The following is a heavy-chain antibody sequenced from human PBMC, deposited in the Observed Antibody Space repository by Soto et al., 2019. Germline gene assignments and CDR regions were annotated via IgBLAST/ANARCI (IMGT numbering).Heavy chain of an antibody. J-gene: IGHJ5*02. CDR3: ASIPGIAAAGTFYP. Sequence: QVQLVQSGAEVKKPGSSVKVSCKASGGTFSSYTISWMRQAPRQGLEWMGRIIPILGIANYAQKFQGRVTITADKSTSTAYMELSSLRSEDTAVYYCASIPGIAAAGTFYPWGQGTLVTVSS. V-gene: IGHV1-69*02. CDR2: IIPILGIA. D-gene: IGHD6-13*01. CDR1: GGTFSSYT.